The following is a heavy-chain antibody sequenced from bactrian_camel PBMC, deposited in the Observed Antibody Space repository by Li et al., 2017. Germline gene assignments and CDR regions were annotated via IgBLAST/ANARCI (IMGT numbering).Heavy chain of an antibody. J-gene: IGHJ6*01. CDR2: FDRGSKP. V-gene: IGHV3S53*01. D-gene: IGHD2*01. CDR1: SWIFRSNC. CDR3: AADPRCSGTFVSFRVFGY. Sequence: LVESGGGSVQAGGSLRLSCSAPSWIFRSNCMGWIRQPPGKEREGVAAFDRGSKPYYANSVRGRFTISQDSEPRLYLQMNGLKPEDTAKYYCAADPRCSGTFVSFRVFGYWGQGTQVTVS.